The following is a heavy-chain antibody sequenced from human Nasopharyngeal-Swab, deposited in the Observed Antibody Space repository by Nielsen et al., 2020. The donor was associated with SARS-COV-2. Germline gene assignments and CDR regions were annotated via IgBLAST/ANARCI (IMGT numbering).Heavy chain of an antibody. D-gene: IGHD6-13*01. CDR2: IYYSGSA. V-gene: IGHV4-39*01. CDR3: ARHPSSVQYTSTWYGEFDY. J-gene: IGHJ4*02. Sequence: WIRQAPGKGLEWIGTIYYSGSADYNPSLKSRVAISVDTSKNQIFLNLSSVTAADSAVYYCARHPSSVQYTSTWYGEFDYWGQGTLVTVS.